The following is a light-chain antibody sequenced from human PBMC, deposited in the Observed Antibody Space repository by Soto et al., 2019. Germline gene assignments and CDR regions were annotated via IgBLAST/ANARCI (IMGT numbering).Light chain of an antibody. CDR2: EAS. J-gene: IGKJ1*01. V-gene: IGKV1-5*03. CDR3: QQFYGYPWT. CDR1: QNINNL. Sequence: DIQMTQSPSTLSASIGDRVTITCRASQNINNLLAWFQQKPGKAPKFLIYEASSLESGVPSRFSGSGSGTEFTLTISSLQPDDLATYYCQQFYGYPWTFGQGTKVEI.